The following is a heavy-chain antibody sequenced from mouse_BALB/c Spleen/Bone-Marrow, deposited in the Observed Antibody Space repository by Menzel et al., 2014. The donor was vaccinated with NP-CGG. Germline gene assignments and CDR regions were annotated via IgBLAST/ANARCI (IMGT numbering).Heavy chain of an antibody. V-gene: IGHV2-9*02. J-gene: IGHJ2*01. D-gene: IGHD4-1*01. CDR2: IWAGGST. CDR3: ARTGFDY. CDR1: GFSLTSYG. Sequence: QVQLQQSGPGLVAPSQSLSITCTVSGFSLTSYGVHWVRQPPGKGLEWLGVIWAGGSTNYNSALMSRLSISKDNSKSQVFLKMSSLQTDDTAMYYCARTGFDYWGQGTTLTVSS.